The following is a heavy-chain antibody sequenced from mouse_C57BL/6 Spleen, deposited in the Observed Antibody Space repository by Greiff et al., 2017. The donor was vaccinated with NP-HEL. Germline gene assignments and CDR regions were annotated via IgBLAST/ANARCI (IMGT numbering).Heavy chain of an antibody. CDR2: IDPETGGT. V-gene: IGHV1-15*01. Sequence: QVQLQQPGAELVRPGASVTLSCKASGYTFTDYEMHWVKQTPVHGLEWIGAIDPETGGTAYNQKFKGKAILTADKSSSTAYMELRSLTSEDSAVYYCTRDYYGSSYYAMDYWGQGTSVTVSS. CDR3: TRDYYGSSYYAMDY. D-gene: IGHD1-1*01. CDR1: GYTFTDYE. J-gene: IGHJ4*01.